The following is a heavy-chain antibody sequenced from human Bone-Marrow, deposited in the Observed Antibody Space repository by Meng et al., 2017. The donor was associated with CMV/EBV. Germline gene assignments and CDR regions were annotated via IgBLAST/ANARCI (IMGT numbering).Heavy chain of an antibody. CDR2: IRYDGSNK. D-gene: IGHD3-10*01. Sequence: GGSLRLSCAASGFTFSSYGMHWVRQAPGKGLEWVAFIRYDGSNKYYADSVKGRFTISRDNSKNTLYLQMNSLRAEDTAVYYCAKDLGPGRPQLGDYYYGMDVCGQGTTVTVSS. CDR3: AKDLGPGRPQLGDYYYGMDV. J-gene: IGHJ6*02. V-gene: IGHV3-30*02. CDR1: GFTFSSYG.